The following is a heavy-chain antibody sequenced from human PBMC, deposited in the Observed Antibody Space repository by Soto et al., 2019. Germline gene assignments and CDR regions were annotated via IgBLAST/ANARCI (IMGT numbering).Heavy chain of an antibody. V-gene: IGHV3-30*04. CDR1: GFTLSNYA. CDR2: ISYDGSNK. Sequence: GRSLRLSCVASGFTLSNYALHWVRHAPGKGLEWVSVISYDGSNKYYADSVKGRFTISRDNSKNTLYLQMNSQRAEDTAVYYCAKDRFAMKGLVENGDRLAFWGQGTSVTGSS. J-gene: IGHJ6*02. D-gene: IGHD3-22*01. CDR3: AKDRFAMKGLVENGDRLAF.